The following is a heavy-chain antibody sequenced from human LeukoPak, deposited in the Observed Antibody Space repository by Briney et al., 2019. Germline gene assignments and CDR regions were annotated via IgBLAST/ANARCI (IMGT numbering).Heavy chain of an antibody. Sequence: SETLSLTCSVSGDSISSTTYYWGWIRQPPGKGLEWIGSIFYSGTTYYNPSLKSRVTISVDTSKNQFSLTLSSVTAADTAVYYCATVRNSGYSNNWIRGLGWFDPWGQGTLVTVSS. CDR1: GDSISSTTYY. V-gene: IGHV4-39*07. CDR2: IFYSGTT. CDR3: ATVRNSGYSNNWIRGLGWFDP. D-gene: IGHD1-1*01. J-gene: IGHJ5*02.